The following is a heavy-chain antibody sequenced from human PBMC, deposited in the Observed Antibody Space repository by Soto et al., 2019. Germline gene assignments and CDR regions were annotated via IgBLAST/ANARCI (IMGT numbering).Heavy chain of an antibody. Sequence: EVYLVESGGGLVQPGGSLRLSCAASGFTFSDPYFDWVRQAPGKGLEWVGRIRDRVHGYTTDYAASVRGRCTISRDDSTNSLYLQMHSLKTEDTAVYYCVICVQVSWGQGVLITVSS. CDR2: IRDRVHGYTT. V-gene: IGHV3-72*01. CDR3: VICVQVS. CDR1: GFTFSDPY. J-gene: IGHJ5*02.